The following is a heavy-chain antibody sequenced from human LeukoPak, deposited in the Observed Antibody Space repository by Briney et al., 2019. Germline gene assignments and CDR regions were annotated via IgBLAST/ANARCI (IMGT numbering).Heavy chain of an antibody. D-gene: IGHD3-10*01. J-gene: IGHJ4*02. CDR1: GYTFTSYA. CDR2: INTNTGNP. CDR3: ARAGSRELLWFLSNYYFDY. V-gene: IGHV7-4-1*02. Sequence: ASVKVSCKASGYTFTSYAMNWVRQAPGQGLEWMGWINTNTGNPTYAQGFTGRFVFSLDTSVSTAYLQISSLKAEDTAVYYCARAGSRELLWFLSNYYFDYWGQGTLVTVSS.